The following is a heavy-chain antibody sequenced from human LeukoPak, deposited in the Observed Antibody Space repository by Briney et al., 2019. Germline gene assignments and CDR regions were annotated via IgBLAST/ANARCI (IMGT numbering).Heavy chain of an antibody. Sequence: GGSLRLSCAASGFTFSSYGMHWVRQAPGKGLEWVAVIWYDGSNKYYADSVKGRFTISRDNSKNTLYLQMNSLRAEDTAVYYCARERGWGGPLRDAFDVWGQGTMVFVSS. CDR3: ARERGWGGPLRDAFDV. CDR1: GFTFSSYG. J-gene: IGHJ3*01. CDR2: IWYDGSNK. D-gene: IGHD3-16*01. V-gene: IGHV3-33*01.